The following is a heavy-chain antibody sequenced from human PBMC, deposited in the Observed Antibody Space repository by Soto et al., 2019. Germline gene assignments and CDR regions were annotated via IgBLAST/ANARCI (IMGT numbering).Heavy chain of an antibody. CDR3: AKDLGRYYYGSGSYSGMDV. J-gene: IGHJ6*02. Sequence: QVQLVESGGGVVQPGRSLRLSCAASGFTFSSYGMHWVRQAPGKGLEWVAVISYDGSNKYYADSVKGRFTISRDNSKNTLYLQMNSLRAEDTAVYYCAKDLGRYYYGSGSYSGMDVWGQGTTVTVSS. CDR1: GFTFSSYG. CDR2: ISYDGSNK. D-gene: IGHD3-10*01. V-gene: IGHV3-30*18.